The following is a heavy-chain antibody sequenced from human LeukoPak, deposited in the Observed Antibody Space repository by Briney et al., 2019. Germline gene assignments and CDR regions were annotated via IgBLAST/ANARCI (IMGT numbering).Heavy chain of an antibody. CDR2: IIPILGIA. J-gene: IGHJ6*02. CDR1: GGTFSSYA. Sequence: ASVKVSCKASGGTFSSYAISWVRHAPGQGLEWMGRIIPILGIANYAQKFQGRVTITANKSTSTAYMELSSLRSEDTAVYYCARIITGTTHGVDVWGQGTTVTSP. D-gene: IGHD1-20*01. CDR3: ARIITGTTHGVDV. V-gene: IGHV1-69*04.